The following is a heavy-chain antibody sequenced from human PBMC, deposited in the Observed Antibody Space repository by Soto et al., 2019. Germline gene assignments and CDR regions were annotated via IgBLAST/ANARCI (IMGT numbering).Heavy chain of an antibody. D-gene: IGHD3-9*01. J-gene: IGHJ5*02. CDR3: ARQSESTGYFYGGFDP. V-gene: IGHV4-31*03. CDR1: GDSINSRGYY. Sequence: QVQLQESGPGLVRPSQTLSLTSTVSGDSINSRGYYWTWIRQHPGKGLEWIGNIYYSGSIHFNPSLKSRLTMLVDTSENQFSLKLTSVTAADTAVYYCARQSESTGYFYGGFDPWGQGTLVIFSS. CDR2: IYYSGSI.